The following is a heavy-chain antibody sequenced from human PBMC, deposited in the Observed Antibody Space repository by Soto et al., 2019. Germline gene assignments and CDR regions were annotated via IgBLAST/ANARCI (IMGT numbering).Heavy chain of an antibody. V-gene: IGHV3-33*01. CDR1: GFTFSSYG. D-gene: IGHD3-9*01. CDR3: ARDRKPIDLYAPPHPFDY. CDR2: IWYDGSNK. J-gene: IGHJ4*02. Sequence: QVQLVESGGGVVQPGRSLRLSCAASGFTFSSYGMHWVRQAPGKGLEWVAVIWYDGSNKYYADSVKGRFTISRDNSKNTLYLQMNSLRAEDTAVYYCARDRKPIDLYAPPHPFDYWGQGTLVTVSS.